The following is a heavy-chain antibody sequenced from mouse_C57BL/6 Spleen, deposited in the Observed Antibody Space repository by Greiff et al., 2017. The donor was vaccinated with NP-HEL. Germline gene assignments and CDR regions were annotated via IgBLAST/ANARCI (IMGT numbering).Heavy chain of an antibody. CDR1: GYTFTSYW. CDR3: ARRGYGNSSFAY. Sequence: QVQLQQSGAELVMPGASVKLSCKASGYTFTSYWMHWVKQRPGQGLEWIGEIDPSDSYTNYNQKFKGKSTLTVDKSSSTAYMQLSSLTSEDSAVYYCARRGYGNSSFAYWGQGTLVTVSA. CDR2: IDPSDSYT. J-gene: IGHJ3*01. D-gene: IGHD2-10*02. V-gene: IGHV1-69*01.